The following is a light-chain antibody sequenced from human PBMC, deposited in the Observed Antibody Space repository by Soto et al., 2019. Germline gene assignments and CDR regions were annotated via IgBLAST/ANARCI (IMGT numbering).Light chain of an antibody. CDR3: SSYTISSTLV. V-gene: IGLV2-14*03. CDR1: SSDVGGYNY. J-gene: IGLJ2*01. CDR2: DVS. Sequence: QSVLTQPASVSGSPGQSITLSCTGTSSDVGGYNYVSWYQHHPGKAPKVMIYDVSNRPSGVSNRFSGSKSGNTASLTISGLQAEDEADYYCSSYTISSTLVFGGGTKVTVL.